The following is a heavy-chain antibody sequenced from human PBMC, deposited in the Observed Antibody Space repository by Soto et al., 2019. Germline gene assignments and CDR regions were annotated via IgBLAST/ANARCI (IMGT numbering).Heavy chain of an antibody. Sequence: KGLEWVANIQQDGSEKAYVDSVKGRFTISRDNAKNSLYLQMNSLRAEDTAVYYCARSFFSSRRGDTSYRSGM. V-gene: IGHV3-7*05. CDR2: IQQDGSEK. CDR3: ARSFFSSRRGDTSYRSGM. D-gene: IGHD1-26*01. J-gene: IGHJ6*01.